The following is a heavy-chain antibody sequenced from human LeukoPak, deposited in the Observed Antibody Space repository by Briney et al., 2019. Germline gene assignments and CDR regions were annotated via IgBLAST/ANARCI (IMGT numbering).Heavy chain of an antibody. V-gene: IGHV3-30-3*01. D-gene: IGHD6-19*01. CDR2: ISYDGSNK. Sequence: GRSLRLSCAASGFTFSSYAMHWFRQAPGKGLEWVAVISYDGSNKYYADSVKGRFTISRDNSKNTLYLQMNSLRAEDTAVYYCARVQPPLYSSGWYEFDYWGQGTLVTVSS. CDR3: ARVQPPLYSSGWYEFDY. CDR1: GFTFSSYA. J-gene: IGHJ4*02.